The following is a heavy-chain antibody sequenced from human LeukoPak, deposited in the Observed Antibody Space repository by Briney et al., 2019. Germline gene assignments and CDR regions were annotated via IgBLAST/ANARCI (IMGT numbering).Heavy chain of an antibody. CDR2: ISSSSGYI. CDR1: GFTFSSYS. CDR3: AELGITMIGGV. D-gene: IGHD3-10*02. J-gene: IGHJ6*04. V-gene: IGHV3-21*01. Sequence: GGSLRLSCAASGFTFSSYSMNWVRQAPGKGLEWVSSISSSSGYIYYADSVKGRFTISRDNSKNTLYLQMNSLRAEDTAVYYCAELGITMIGGVWGKGTTVTISS.